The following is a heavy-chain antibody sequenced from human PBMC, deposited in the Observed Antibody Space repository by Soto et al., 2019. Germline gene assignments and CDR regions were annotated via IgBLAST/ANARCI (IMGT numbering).Heavy chain of an antibody. CDR3: ARATYYYGSGSYYWRGWFDP. D-gene: IGHD3-10*01. CDR1: GGSFSGYY. V-gene: IGHV4-34*01. J-gene: IGHJ5*02. CDR2: INHSGST. Sequence: SETLSLTCAVYGGSFSGYYWSWIRQPPGKGLEWIGEINHSGSTNYNPSLKSRVTISVDTSKNQISLKLSSVTAADTAVYYCARATYYYGSGSYYWRGWFDPWGQGTLVTVSS.